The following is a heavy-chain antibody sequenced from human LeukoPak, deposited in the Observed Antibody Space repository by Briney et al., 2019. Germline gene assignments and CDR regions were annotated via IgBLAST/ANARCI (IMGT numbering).Heavy chain of an antibody. CDR2: ISWNSGSI. CDR3: AKSDSSGYYSAEYFST. V-gene: IGHV3-9*01. J-gene: IGHJ1*01. D-gene: IGHD3-22*01. Sequence: GGSLRLSCAASGFTFDDYAMHWVGQPPGKGLKGVSGISWNSGSIGYADSVKGRFTISRDNAKNSLYLQMNSLRAEDTALYYCAKSDSSGYYSAEYFSTGARAPWSPSPQ. CDR1: GFTFDDYA.